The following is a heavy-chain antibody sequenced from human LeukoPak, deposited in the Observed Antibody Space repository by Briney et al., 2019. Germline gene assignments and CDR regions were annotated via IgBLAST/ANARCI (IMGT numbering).Heavy chain of an antibody. J-gene: IGHJ4*02. V-gene: IGHV4-34*01. Sequence: PSETLSLTCAVYGGSFSGYYWSWIRQPPGKGLEWIGEINHSGSTNYNPSLKSRVTISVDTSKNQFSLKLSSVTAADTAVYYCARGDCSGGXXYXFNYWGQGTLVTVS. CDR3: ARGDCSGGXXYXFNY. D-gene: IGHD2-15*01. CDR1: GGSFSGYY. CDR2: INHSGST.